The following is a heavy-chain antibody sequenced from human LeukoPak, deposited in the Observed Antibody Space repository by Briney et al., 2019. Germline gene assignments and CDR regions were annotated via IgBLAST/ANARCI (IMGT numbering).Heavy chain of an antibody. CDR2: ISYDGSNK. V-gene: IGHV3-30*18. D-gene: IGHD6-13*01. CDR3: AKDASSSWYNWFDP. J-gene: IGHJ5*02. CDR1: GFTFSSYG. Sequence: GGSLRLSCAAPGFTFSSYGMHWVRQAPGKGLEWVAVISYDGSNKYYADSVKGRFTISRDNSKNTLYLQMNSLRAEDTAVYYCAKDASSSWYNWFDPWGQGTLVTVSS.